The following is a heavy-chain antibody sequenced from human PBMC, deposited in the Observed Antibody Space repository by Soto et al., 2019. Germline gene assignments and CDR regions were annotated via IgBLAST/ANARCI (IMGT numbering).Heavy chain of an antibody. J-gene: IGHJ4*02. CDR1: GFTFSSYA. Sequence: EVQLVESGGGLVQPGGSLRLSCAASGFTFSSYAMHWVRQAPGKGLEYVSAISSNGGSTYYANSVKGRFTISRDNSKNTLYLQMGSLRAEDMAVYYCARRDGYNFDYGGQGTLVTVSS. D-gene: IGHD5-12*01. CDR2: ISSNGGST. V-gene: IGHV3-64*01. CDR3: ARRDGYNFDY.